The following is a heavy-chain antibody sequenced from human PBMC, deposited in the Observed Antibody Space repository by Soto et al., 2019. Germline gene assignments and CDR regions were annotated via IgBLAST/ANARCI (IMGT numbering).Heavy chain of an antibody. Sequence: QVQLVESGGGLVKPGGSLRLSCEGSGFTFSDYYMSWIRQAPGKGLEWMSYSSNSGTFTKYADSVKGRFSISRDNTKNLLYLQMNSLRAEDTAVYYCARSGDNYNRLDYWGQGTPCTASS. CDR2: SSNSGTFT. V-gene: IGHV3-11*06. D-gene: IGHD1-1*01. CDR3: ARSGDNYNRLDY. CDR1: GFTFSDYY. J-gene: IGHJ4*02.